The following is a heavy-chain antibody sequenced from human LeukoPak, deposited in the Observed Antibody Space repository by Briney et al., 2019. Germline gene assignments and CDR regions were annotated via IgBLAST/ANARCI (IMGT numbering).Heavy chain of an antibody. Sequence: ASVKVSCKASGYTFTSYGISWVRQATGQGLEWMGWMNPNSGNTGYAQKFQGRVTITRNTSISTAYMELSSLRSEDTAMYYCATGYSYGNFDYWGQGTLVTVSS. D-gene: IGHD5-18*01. CDR3: ATGYSYGNFDY. CDR2: MNPNSGNT. J-gene: IGHJ4*02. V-gene: IGHV1-8*03. CDR1: GYTFTSYG.